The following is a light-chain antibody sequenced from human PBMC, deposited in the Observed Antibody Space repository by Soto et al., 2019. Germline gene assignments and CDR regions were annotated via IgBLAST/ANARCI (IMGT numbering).Light chain of an antibody. Sequence: QSVLTQPPSASGSPGQSVTISCTGTSSDVGGYNYVSWYQQHPGKAPKLIIYEVTQRPSGVPDRFSGSKSGNTASLTVSGLQAEDESDYYCCSYSDSNIFYFCGTGIKVTAL. CDR1: SSDVGGYNY. V-gene: IGLV2-8*01. J-gene: IGLJ1*01. CDR3: CSYSDSNIFYF. CDR2: EVT.